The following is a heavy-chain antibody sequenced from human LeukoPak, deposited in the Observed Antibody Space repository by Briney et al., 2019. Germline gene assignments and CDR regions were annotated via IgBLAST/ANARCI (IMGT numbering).Heavy chain of an antibody. CDR3: ARVIYYHYYYMDV. CDR2: VSSSSYI. J-gene: IGHJ6*03. CDR1: GFTFSSNS. V-gene: IGHV3-21*01. Sequence: GGSLRLSCAASGFTFSSNSMNWVRQAPGKGPEWVSSVSSSSYIYYADSVKGRFTISRDNAKNSLYLQMNSLRAEDTAVYYCARVIYYHYYYMDVWGKGTTVTVSS.